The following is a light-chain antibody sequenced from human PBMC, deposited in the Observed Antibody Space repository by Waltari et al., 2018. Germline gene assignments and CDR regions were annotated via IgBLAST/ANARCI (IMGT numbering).Light chain of an antibody. V-gene: IGKV3D-20*01. Sequence: EIVLTQSPATLSLSPGERATLSCWASQSVSSTYLAWYQQKPGLAPRLLIYDTSRRATGIPDRFSGSGSGTDFTLTISRLEPEDFAVYYCQQYGESPPLTFGGGTKVEIK. CDR1: QSVSSTY. CDR3: QQYGESPPLT. J-gene: IGKJ4*01. CDR2: DTS.